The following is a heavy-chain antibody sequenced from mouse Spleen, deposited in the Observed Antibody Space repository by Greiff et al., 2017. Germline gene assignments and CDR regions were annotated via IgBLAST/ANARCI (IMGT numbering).Heavy chain of an antibody. CDR3: ARDGYYFDY. J-gene: IGHJ2*01. CDR1: GYTFTSYW. CDR2: IDPSDSYT. Sequence: VPLQQPGAELVRPGTSVKLSCKASGYTFTSYWMHWVKQRPGQGLEWIGVIDPSDSYTNYNQKFKGKATLTVDTSSSTAYMQLSSLTSEDSAVYYCARDGYYFDYWGQGTTLTVSS. D-gene: IGHD2-3*01. V-gene: IGHV1-59*01.